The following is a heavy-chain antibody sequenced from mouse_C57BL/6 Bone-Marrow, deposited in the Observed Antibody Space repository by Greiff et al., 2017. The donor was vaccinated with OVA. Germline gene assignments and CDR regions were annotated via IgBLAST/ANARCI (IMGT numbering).Heavy chain of an antibody. CDR3: ARQVPNYGSSAWFAY. CDR1: GYTFTSYW. J-gene: IGHJ3*01. D-gene: IGHD1-1*01. Sequence: QVQLQQPGAELVRPGSSVKLSCKASGYTFTSYWMHWVKQRPIQGLEWIGNIDPSDSETHYNQKFKDKATLTVDKSSSKAYMQLSSLTSEDSAVYYCARQVPNYGSSAWFAYWGQGTLVTVSA. CDR2: IDPSDSET. V-gene: IGHV1-52*01.